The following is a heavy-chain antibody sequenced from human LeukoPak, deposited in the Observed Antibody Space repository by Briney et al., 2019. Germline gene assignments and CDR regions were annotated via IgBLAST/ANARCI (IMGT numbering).Heavy chain of an antibody. CDR3: AKDHGDYGGY. CDR1: GSTFSSYA. CDR2: ISGSGGST. V-gene: IGHV3-23*01. Sequence: PGGSLRLPCAASGSTFSSYAMSWVRQAPGKGLEWVSAISGSGGSTYYADSVKGRFTISRDNSKNTLYLQMNSLRAEDTAVYYCAKDHGDYGGYWGQGTLVTVSS. D-gene: IGHD4-17*01. J-gene: IGHJ4*02.